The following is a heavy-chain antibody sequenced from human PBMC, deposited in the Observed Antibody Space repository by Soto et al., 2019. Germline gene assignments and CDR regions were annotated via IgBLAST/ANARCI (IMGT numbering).Heavy chain of an antibody. Sequence: QVQLVESGGGEVQPGRSLRLSCAASGFTFSSYGMHWVRQAPGKGLEWVAVISYDGSNKYYADSVKGRFTISRDNSKNTLYLQMNSLRAEDTAVYYCAKDVGDIVVVPAAGNNWFDPWGQGTLVTVSS. CDR2: ISYDGSNK. CDR1: GFTFSSYG. V-gene: IGHV3-30*18. D-gene: IGHD2-2*01. CDR3: AKDVGDIVVVPAAGNNWFDP. J-gene: IGHJ5*02.